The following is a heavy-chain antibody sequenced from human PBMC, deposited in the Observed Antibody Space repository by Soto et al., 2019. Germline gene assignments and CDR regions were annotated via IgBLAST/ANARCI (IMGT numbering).Heavy chain of an antibody. CDR2: ISSSSSYI. CDR3: ARATIFGVVTLDY. D-gene: IGHD3-3*01. V-gene: IGHV3-21*01. Sequence: EVPLVESGGGLVKPGGSLRLSCAASGFTFSSYSMNWVRQAPGKGLEWVSSISSSSSYIYYADSVKGRFTISRDNAKNSLYLQMNSLRAEDTAVYYCARATIFGVVTLDYWGQGTLVTVSS. J-gene: IGHJ4*02. CDR1: GFTFSSYS.